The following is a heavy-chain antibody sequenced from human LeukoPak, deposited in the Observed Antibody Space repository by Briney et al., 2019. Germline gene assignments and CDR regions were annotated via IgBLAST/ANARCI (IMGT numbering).Heavy chain of an antibody. V-gene: IGHV1-18*04. CDR2: ISAYNGNT. J-gene: IGHJ5*02. CDR3: ARVGGTTVTTPWFDP. Sequence: ASVKVSCKASGYTFPYYFMNWVRQAPGQGLEWMGWISAYNGNTNYAQKLQGRVTMTTDTSTSTAYMELRSLTSDDTAVYYCARVGGTTVTTPWFDPWGQGTLVTVSS. CDR1: GYTFPYYF. D-gene: IGHD4-17*01.